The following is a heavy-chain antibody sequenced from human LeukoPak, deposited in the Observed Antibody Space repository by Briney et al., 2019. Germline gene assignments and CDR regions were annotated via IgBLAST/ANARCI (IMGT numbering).Heavy chain of an antibody. CDR1: GFSFSATW. Sequence: GGSLRLSCAASGFSFSATWMHWVRQSPGKGLVWVARITSDGFSTTYAESVKGRFTISRDNAKNTLCLQMNSLRVEDTAIYYCARDWYHAIDYWGQGALVTVSS. CDR3: ARDWYHAIDY. V-gene: IGHV3-74*03. D-gene: IGHD1-14*01. CDR2: ITSDGFST. J-gene: IGHJ4*02.